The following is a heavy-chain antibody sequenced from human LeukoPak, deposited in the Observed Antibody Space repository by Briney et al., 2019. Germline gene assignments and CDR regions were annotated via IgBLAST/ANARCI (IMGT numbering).Heavy chain of an antibody. D-gene: IGHD2-2*01. CDR3: ARAGTCSSTSCDGGIEY. Sequence: GGSLRLSCAASGFTFSSYSMNWVRQAPGKGLEWVSSISSSSSYIYYADSVKGRFTVSRDNSKNLLYLQMDSLRVEDTAVYYCARAGTCSSTSCDGGIEYWGQGTLVTVSS. J-gene: IGHJ4*02. V-gene: IGHV3-21*06. CDR1: GFTFSSYS. CDR2: ISSSSSYI.